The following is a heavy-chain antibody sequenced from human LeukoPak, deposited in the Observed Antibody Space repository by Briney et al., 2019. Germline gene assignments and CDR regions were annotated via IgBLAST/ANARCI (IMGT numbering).Heavy chain of an antibody. CDR1: GGSISSGGYY. J-gene: IGHJ4*02. CDR2: IYYSGST. V-gene: IGHV4-31*03. D-gene: IGHD5-12*01. Sequence: KPSETLSLTCTVSGGSISSGGYYWSWIRQHPGKGLEWIGYIYYSGSTYYNPSPKSRVTISVDTSKNQFSLKLSSVTAADTAVYYCARGGGGLYSGYDWGYFDYWGQGTLVTVSS. CDR3: ARGGGGLYSGYDWGYFDY.